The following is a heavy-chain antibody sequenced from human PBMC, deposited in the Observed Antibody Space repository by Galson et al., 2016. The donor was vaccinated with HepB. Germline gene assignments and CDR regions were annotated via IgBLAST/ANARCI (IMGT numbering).Heavy chain of an antibody. CDR2: LSGSGATI. CDR1: GLNFRSFA. D-gene: IGHD5-12*01. V-gene: IGHV3-23*01. CDR3: AKFKGHIVSRYCMDV. Sequence: SLRLSCAVSGLNFRSFAMSWVRQVPGKGLEWVAGLSGSGATIWYADSVRGRFTISRDNSKNAFYLQMNSLRGEDTGVYYCAKFKGHIVSRYCMDVWGKGTTVAVSS. J-gene: IGHJ6*03.